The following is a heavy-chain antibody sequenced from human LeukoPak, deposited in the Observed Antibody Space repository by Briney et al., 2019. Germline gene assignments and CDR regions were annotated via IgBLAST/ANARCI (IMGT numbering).Heavy chain of an antibody. V-gene: IGHV4-39*01. J-gene: IGHJ4*02. CDR2: IYYSGST. D-gene: IGHD3-22*01. CDR1: GGSISSRSYY. CDR3: ARQGNYYDSSGYFRLDY. Sequence: SETLSLTCTVSGGSISSRSYYWGWIRQPPGKGLEWIGSIYYSGSTYYNPSLKSRVTISVDTSRNQFSLKLSSVTAADTAVYYCARQGNYYDSSGYFRLDYWGQGTLVTVSS.